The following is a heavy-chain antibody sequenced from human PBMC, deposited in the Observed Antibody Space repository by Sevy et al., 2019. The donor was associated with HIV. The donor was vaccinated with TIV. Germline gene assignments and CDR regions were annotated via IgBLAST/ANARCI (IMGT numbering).Heavy chain of an antibody. CDR2: INPNSGGS. J-gene: IGHJ4*02. CDR3: AQSKGIQTSIDY. V-gene: IGHV1-2*02. Sequence: ASVKVSCKASGYTFTGYYMHWVRQAPGQGLEWMGWINPNSGGSNYAQKFQGRVTMTRDTSISTAYMELSRLRSDDTAVYYCAQSKGIQTSIDYWGQGTLVTVSS. D-gene: IGHD5-18*01. CDR1: GYTFTGYY.